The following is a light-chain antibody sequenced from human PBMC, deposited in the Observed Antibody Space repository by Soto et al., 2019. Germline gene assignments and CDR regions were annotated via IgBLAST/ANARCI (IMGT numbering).Light chain of an antibody. CDR1: QSLSGW. V-gene: IGKV1-5*01. J-gene: IGKJ1*01. CDR2: DAS. CDR3: QQYETFSGT. Sequence: DIQMTQSPSTLSASVGDRVTITCRASQSLSGWLAWYQQKPGKAPKLLIYDASALPRGVPSRFSGSGSGTKFTLTIASLQPDDFATYYCQQYETFSGTFGPGTKVDI.